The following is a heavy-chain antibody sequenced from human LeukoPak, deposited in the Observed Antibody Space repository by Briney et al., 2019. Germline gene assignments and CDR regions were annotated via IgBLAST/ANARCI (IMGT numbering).Heavy chain of an antibody. J-gene: IGHJ5*02. Sequence: GGSLRLSCAASGFTFSSYSMNWVRQAPGKGLEWASSISSSSSYIYYADSVKGRFTISRDNAKNSLYLQMNSLRAEDTAVYYCATLGVVVVTSYNWFDPWGQGTLVTVSS. CDR2: ISSSSSYI. V-gene: IGHV3-21*01. CDR1: GFTFSSYS. CDR3: ATLGVVVVTSYNWFDP. D-gene: IGHD3-22*01.